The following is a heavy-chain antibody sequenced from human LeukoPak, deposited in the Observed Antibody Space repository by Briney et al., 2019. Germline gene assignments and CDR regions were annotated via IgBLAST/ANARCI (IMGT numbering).Heavy chain of an antibody. V-gene: IGHV3-74*03. CDR1: GLSFNNCW. CDR3: VGSIGWPAY. Sequence: GGSLRLSCAASGLSFNNCWMHWVRQAPGKGLEWVSRIDNDGNTKFADSVKGRFTISSDNAKNTLYLQMNSLRADDTAVYYCVGSIGWPAYWGQGSLVTVSS. D-gene: IGHD6-19*01. CDR2: IDNDGNT. J-gene: IGHJ4*02.